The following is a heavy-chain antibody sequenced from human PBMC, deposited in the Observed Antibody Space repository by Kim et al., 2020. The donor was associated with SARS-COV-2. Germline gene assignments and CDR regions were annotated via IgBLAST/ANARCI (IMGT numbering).Heavy chain of an antibody. Sequence: ASVKVSCKASGYTFTSYDINWVRQATGQGLEWMGWMNPNSGNTGYAQKFQGRVTMTRNTSISTAYMELSSLRSEDTAVYYCARIFVVLWFGELYNWFDPWGQGTLVTVSS. CDR1: GYTFTSYD. J-gene: IGHJ5*02. V-gene: IGHV1-8*01. CDR3: ARIFVVLWFGELYNWFDP. CDR2: MNPNSGNT. D-gene: IGHD3-10*01.